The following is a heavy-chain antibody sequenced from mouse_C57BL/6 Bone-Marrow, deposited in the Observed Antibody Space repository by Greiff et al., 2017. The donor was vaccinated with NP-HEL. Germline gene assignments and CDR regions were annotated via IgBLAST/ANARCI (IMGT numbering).Heavy chain of an antibody. CDR3: AREGIYCGSSRGYWYFDV. Sequence: VQLQQSGPELVKPGASVKISCKASGYAFSSSWMNWVKQRPGKGLEWIGRIYPGDGDTNYNGKFKGKATLTAAKSSSTAYMQLSSLTSEDSAVYFGAREGIYCGSSRGYWYFDVWGTGTTVTVSS. D-gene: IGHD1-1*01. CDR1: GYAFSSSW. J-gene: IGHJ1*03. CDR2: IYPGDGDT. V-gene: IGHV1-82*01.